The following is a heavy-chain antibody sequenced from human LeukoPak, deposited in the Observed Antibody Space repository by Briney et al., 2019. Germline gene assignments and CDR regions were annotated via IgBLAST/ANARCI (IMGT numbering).Heavy chain of an antibody. J-gene: IGHJ3*02. V-gene: IGHV3-11*04. CDR3: ARAKSPFYDSSGYYPPDAFDI. CDR2: ISSSGSTI. CDR1: GFTFSDYY. D-gene: IGHD3-22*01. Sequence: GGSLRLSCAASGFTFSDYYMSWIRQAPGKGLEWVSYISSSGSTIYYADSVKGRFTISRDNAKNSLYLQMNSLRAEDTAVYYCARAKSPFYDSSGYYPPDAFDIWGQGTMVTVSS.